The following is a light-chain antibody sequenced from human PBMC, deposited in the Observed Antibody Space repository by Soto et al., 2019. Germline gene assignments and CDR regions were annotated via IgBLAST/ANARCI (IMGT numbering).Light chain of an antibody. CDR1: QIISSW. J-gene: IGKJ5*01. CDR2: DAS. CDR3: QHYNSYPFT. V-gene: IGKV1-5*01. Sequence: IRMTQSPSTLSSSSGDRVTITVRASQIISSWLAWYQQKPGKAPKLLIYDASTLQSGVPSRFSGSGSGTEFTLTISSLQPDDFATYYCQHYNSYPFTFGQGTDWRL.